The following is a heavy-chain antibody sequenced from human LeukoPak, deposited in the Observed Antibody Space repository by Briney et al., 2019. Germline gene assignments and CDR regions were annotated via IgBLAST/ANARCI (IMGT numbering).Heavy chain of an antibody. CDR2: ISGSGGST. D-gene: IGHD2-21*02. CDR1: GFTFSSYA. CDR3: AKDEYCGGDCYIQH. V-gene: IGHV3-23*01. Sequence: GGSLRLSCAASGFTFSSYAMSWVRQAPGKGLEWVSVISGSGGSTYYADSVKGRFTISRDNSKNTLYLQMNSLRAEDTAVYYCAKDEYCGGDCYIQHWDQGTLVTVSS. J-gene: IGHJ1*01.